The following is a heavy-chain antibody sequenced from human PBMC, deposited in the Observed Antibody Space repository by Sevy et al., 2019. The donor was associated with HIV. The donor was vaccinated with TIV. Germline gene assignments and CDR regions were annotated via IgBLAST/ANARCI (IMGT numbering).Heavy chain of an antibody. Sequence: ASVKVSCKASGYTFTSYGISWVRQAPGQGLEWMGWISAYNGNTNYAQKLQGRVTMTTDTSTSTAYMELRSLRSDDTAVYYCARGGYCSGGSCYSSFYWFDPWGQGTPVTVSS. CDR3: ARGGYCSGGSCYSSFYWFDP. CDR1: GYTFTSYG. V-gene: IGHV1-18*01. J-gene: IGHJ5*02. CDR2: ISAYNGNT. D-gene: IGHD2-15*01.